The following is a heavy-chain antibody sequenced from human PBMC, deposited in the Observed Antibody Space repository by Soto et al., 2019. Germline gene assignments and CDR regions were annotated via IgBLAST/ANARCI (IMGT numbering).Heavy chain of an antibody. J-gene: IGHJ4*02. D-gene: IGHD5-12*01. CDR1: GFTFDDYG. Sequence: EVQLVESGGGVVRPGGSLRLSCAASGFTFDDYGMSWVRQAPGKGPEWVSGINSNGGSTGYADSVKGRFTISRDNAKNSLYLQMNSLRAEDTALYHCARVSRGYSGYDLAKYYFDYWGQGTLVTVSS. V-gene: IGHV3-20*01. CDR2: INSNGGST. CDR3: ARVSRGYSGYDLAKYYFDY.